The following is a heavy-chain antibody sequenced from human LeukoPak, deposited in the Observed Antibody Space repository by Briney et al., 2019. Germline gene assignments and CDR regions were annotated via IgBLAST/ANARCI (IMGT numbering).Heavy chain of an antibody. Sequence: GGSLRLSCAASGFAFSSYWMTWVRQAPGKGLEWVSAISGGGANTYYANSVKGRFTISRDNSKSTLFLQMDSLRAEDTAIYYCAKTSVSSGWPELFDFWGQGTLVTVSS. CDR1: GFAFSSYW. CDR3: AKTSVSSGWPELFDF. V-gene: IGHV3-23*01. D-gene: IGHD6-19*01. CDR2: ISGGGANT. J-gene: IGHJ4*02.